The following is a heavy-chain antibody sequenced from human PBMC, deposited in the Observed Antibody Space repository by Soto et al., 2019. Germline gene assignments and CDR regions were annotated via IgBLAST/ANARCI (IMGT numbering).Heavy chain of an antibody. CDR2: CNAGNGNT. J-gene: IGHJ4*02. Sequence: QVQLVQSGAEVKKPGASVKVSCKASGYTFTSYAMHWVRQAPGQRLEWMGWCNAGNGNTKYSQRFQGRVTITRDTSASTANMELSSLRSEDTAVYYCEREGILTGYSDWGQGTLVTVSS. CDR1: GYTFTSYA. CDR3: EREGILTGYSD. V-gene: IGHV1-3*01. D-gene: IGHD3-9*01.